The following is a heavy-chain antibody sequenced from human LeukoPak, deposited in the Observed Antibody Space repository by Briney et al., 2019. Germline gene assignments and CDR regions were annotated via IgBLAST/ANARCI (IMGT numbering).Heavy chain of an antibody. D-gene: IGHD6-6*01. CDR1: GFTVSTNE. J-gene: IGHJ4*02. CDR3: AKDLVLGPFDY. Sequence: GGSLRLSCAASGFTVSTNEMSWDRQAPGKGLEWVSSISGSGGSTYYADSVRGRFTISRDNSKNTLYLQMNSLRAGDTAVYFCAKDLVLGPFDYWGQGTLVTVSS. CDR2: ISGSGGST. V-gene: IGHV3-23*01.